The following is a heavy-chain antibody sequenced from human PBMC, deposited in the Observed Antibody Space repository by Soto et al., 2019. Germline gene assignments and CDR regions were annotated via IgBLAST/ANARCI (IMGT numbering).Heavy chain of an antibody. CDR3: VRVWTYYYGMDV. J-gene: IGHJ6*02. Sequence: PSETLSLTCAVYGGSFSGYYWSWIRQPPGKGLEWIGEINHSGSTNYNPSLKSRATISVEPSKNQFSPKLSSVTAEDTAVYYCVRVWTYYYGMDVWGQRTTVTVSS. CDR2: INHSGST. CDR1: GGSFSGYY. V-gene: IGHV4-34*01. D-gene: IGHD2-21*01.